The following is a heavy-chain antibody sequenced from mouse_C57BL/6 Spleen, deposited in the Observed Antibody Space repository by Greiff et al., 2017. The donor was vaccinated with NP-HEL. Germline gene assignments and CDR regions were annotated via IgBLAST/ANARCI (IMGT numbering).Heavy chain of an antibody. J-gene: IGHJ3*01. CDR1: GYTFTDYN. CDR3: ARTSYDSLFAY. D-gene: IGHD2-4*01. Sequence: EVQLQQSGPELVKPGASVKMSCKASGYTFTDYNMHWVKQSHGKSLEWIGYINPNNGGTSYNQKFKGKATLTVNKSSSTAYMELRSLTSEDSAVYDCARTSYDSLFAYWGQGTLVTVSA. V-gene: IGHV1-22*01. CDR2: INPNNGGT.